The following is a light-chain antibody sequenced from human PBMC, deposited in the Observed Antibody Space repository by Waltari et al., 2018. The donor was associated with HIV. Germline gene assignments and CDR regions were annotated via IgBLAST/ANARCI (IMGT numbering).Light chain of an antibody. CDR1: QNIGNY. CDR3: QQSYTTPVYT. V-gene: IGKV1-39*01. J-gene: IGKJ2*01. CDR2: AAS. Sequence: IQMTQSLSFLSDSVGDSVPITSRATQNIGNYLNCYQQKPGTSPKHLMYAASILYTGVPSRFSGSGSGTDFTLTISALQPEDFAIYYCQQSYTTPVYTFGQGTKLE.